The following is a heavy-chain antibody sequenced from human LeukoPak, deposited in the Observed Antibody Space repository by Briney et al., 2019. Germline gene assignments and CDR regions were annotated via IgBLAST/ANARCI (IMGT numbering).Heavy chain of an antibody. CDR3: AKDRATLVVPASSPTNWFDP. CDR1: GFTFRSYA. V-gene: IGHV3-23*01. Sequence: GGSLRLSCAASGFTFRSYAMHWVRLAPGKGLEWVSATTGGGDRTYYADSVKGRFTISRDNSKNTLYLQMNSLRADDTAVYYCAKDRATLVVPASSPTNWFDPWDQGTLVTVSS. J-gene: IGHJ5*02. D-gene: IGHD2-2*01. CDR2: TTGGGDRT.